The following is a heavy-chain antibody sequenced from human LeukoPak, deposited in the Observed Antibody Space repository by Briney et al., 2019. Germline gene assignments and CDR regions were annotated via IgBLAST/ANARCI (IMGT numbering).Heavy chain of an antibody. CDR3: ARGPPLFDP. CDR1: GFTFSDYS. CDR2: ISTSGDTI. V-gene: IGHV3-48*01. J-gene: IGHJ5*02. Sequence: GGSLRLSWAVSGFTFSDYSMNWVRQAPGKGLEWISYISTSGDTIYYADSVKGRFTISSDNAKTSLFLQMNSLRVEDTGVYFCARGPPLFDPWGQGTLVTVSP.